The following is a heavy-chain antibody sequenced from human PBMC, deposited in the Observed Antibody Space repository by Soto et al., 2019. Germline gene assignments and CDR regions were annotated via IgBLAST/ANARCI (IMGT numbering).Heavy chain of an antibody. J-gene: IGHJ4*02. CDR1: GYSFTSYG. Sequence: QVQLVQSGAEVKKPGASVKVSCKASGYSFTSYGIAWVRQAPGQGLEWMGWFSADNGNTIYAQKVQDRVTMTTDTFTITAYMALRSLRSDDTAVYYCARDYYFDYWGQGTLVTVSS. V-gene: IGHV1-18*01. CDR2: FSADNGNT. CDR3: ARDYYFDY.